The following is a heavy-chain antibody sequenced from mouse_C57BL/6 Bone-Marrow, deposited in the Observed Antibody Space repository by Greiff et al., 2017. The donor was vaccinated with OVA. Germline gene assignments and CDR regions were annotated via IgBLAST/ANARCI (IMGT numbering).Heavy chain of an antibody. Sequence: VQLQQPGAELVKPGASVKLSCKASGYTFTSYWMHWVKQRPGRGLEWIGRIDPNSGGTKYNEKFKSKATLTVDKPSSTAYMQLGSLTSEDSAVYYCARVTAQATWYFDYWGQGTTLTVSS. J-gene: IGHJ2*01. D-gene: IGHD3-2*02. CDR1: GYTFTSYW. V-gene: IGHV1-72*01. CDR3: ARVTAQATWYFDY. CDR2: IDPNSGGT.